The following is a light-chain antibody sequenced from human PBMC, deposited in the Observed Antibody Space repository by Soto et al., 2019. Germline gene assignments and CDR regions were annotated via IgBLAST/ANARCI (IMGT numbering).Light chain of an antibody. Sequence: QSALTQPASVSGSPGQSISISCTGTSGDVGGYDYVSWYQQHPDRAPKLMIYEVSNRPSGVSSRFSGSKSGNTASLTISGLQAEDEADYYCGSYTGSIYVFGPGTKLTVL. J-gene: IGLJ1*01. V-gene: IGLV2-14*01. CDR3: GSYTGSIYV. CDR1: SGDVGGYDY. CDR2: EVS.